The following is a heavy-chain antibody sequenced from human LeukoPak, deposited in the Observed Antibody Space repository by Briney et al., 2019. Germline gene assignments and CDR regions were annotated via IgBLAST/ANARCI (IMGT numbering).Heavy chain of an antibody. CDR3: AKDMGYSSSWYGLGYYFDY. J-gene: IGHJ4*02. D-gene: IGHD6-13*01. CDR2: ISGSGGST. V-gene: IGHV3-23*01. CDR1: GFTFSSYA. Sequence: GGSLRLSCAASGFTFSSYAMSWVRQAPGKGLEWVSAISGSGGSTYYADSVKGRFTISRDNSKNTLYLQMNSLRAEDTAVYYCAKDMGYSSSWYGLGYYFDYWGRGTLVTVSS.